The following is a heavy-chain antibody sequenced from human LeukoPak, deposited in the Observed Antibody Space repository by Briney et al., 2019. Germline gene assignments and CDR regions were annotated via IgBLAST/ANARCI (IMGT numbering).Heavy chain of an antibody. Sequence: GGSLRLSFAASGFPFSSYAMSWVRPAPGKGLEWVSTISGSGGVTYYPDSVRGRFTISRDNSKNTLHLKMDSRRAEDTAIYYCAKWPEGATPKFHYWGQGTLVTVSS. CDR3: AKWPEGATPKFHY. J-gene: IGHJ4*02. V-gene: IGHV3-23*01. CDR1: GFPFSSYA. D-gene: IGHD1-26*01. CDR2: ISGSGGVT.